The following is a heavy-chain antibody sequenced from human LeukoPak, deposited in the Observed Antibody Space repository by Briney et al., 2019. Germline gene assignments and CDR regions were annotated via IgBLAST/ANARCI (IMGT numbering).Heavy chain of an antibody. V-gene: IGHV4-59*08. CDR2: THYTGST. CDR1: GGSISSYY. Sequence: SETLSLTCTVSGGSISSYYWGWIRQPPGNGLEWVGYTHYTGSTNYNPSLESRVTISLDTSKNQFSLKLTSVTAADTAVYSCARGRAMRYFALWGRRTLVTVSS. J-gene: IGHJ2*01. CDR3: ARGRAMRYFAL.